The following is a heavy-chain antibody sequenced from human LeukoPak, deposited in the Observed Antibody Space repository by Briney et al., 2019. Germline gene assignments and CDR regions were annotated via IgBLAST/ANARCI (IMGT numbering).Heavy chain of an antibody. Sequence: PGGSLRLFCAASGFTFSSYAMSWVRQAPGKGLEWGSAISGSGGSTYYADSVKGRFTISRDNSKNTLYLQMNSLRAEDTAVYYCAKDARENYYDSSGYYSLMWYFDYWGQGTLVTVSS. CDR1: GFTFSSYA. CDR2: ISGSGGST. D-gene: IGHD3-22*01. J-gene: IGHJ4*02. V-gene: IGHV3-23*01. CDR3: AKDARENYYDSSGYYSLMWYFDY.